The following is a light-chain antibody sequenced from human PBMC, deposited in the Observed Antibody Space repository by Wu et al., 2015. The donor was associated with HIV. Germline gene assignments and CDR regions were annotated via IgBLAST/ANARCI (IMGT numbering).Light chain of an antibody. CDR2: DAS. Sequence: AIQLTQTPASLSASVGDTVTITCRASQDVSRDLAWYQHKAGKSPILLIFDASTLRSGVPSRFSGSGSGTEFTLTISSLQPEDFATYYCHQFNNNPQTFGPGTKLEIK. CDR1: QDVSRD. V-gene: IGKV1D-13*01. CDR3: HQFNNNPQT. J-gene: IGKJ2*01.